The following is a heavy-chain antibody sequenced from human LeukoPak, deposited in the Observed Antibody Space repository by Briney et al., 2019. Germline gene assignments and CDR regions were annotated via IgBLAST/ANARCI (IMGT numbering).Heavy chain of an antibody. CDR2: ISYDGSNK. Sequence: GRSLRLSCAASGFTFSSYAMHWVRQAPGKGLEWVAVISYDGSNKYYADSVKGRFTISRDNSKSTLYLQMNSLRAEDTAVYYCARRIAAAGGNYYYYYGMDVWGQGTTVTVSS. CDR3: ARRIAAAGGNYYYYYGMDV. CDR1: GFTFSSYA. V-gene: IGHV3-30-3*01. J-gene: IGHJ6*02. D-gene: IGHD6-13*01.